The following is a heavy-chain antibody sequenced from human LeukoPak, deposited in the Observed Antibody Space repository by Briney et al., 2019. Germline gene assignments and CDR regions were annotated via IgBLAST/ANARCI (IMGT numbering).Heavy chain of an antibody. CDR3: ARGGSSDSYNYFDY. V-gene: IGHV3-7*01. Sequence: GGSLRLSCAASGFTFSSYWMSWVRQAPGKGLEWVANIKQDGSEKYYVDSVKGRFTISRDNAKNSLYLQMNSLRAEDTAVYYCARGGSSDSYNYFDYWGQGTLVTVSS. D-gene: IGHD2-21*02. J-gene: IGHJ4*02. CDR2: IKQDGSEK. CDR1: GFTFSSYW.